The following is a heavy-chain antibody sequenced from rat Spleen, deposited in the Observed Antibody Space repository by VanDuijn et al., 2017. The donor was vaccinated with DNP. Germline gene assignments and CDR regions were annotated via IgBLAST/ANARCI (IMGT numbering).Heavy chain of an antibody. CDR2: ISSGGST. D-gene: IGHD4-3*01. CDR1: GFSLTSYG. Sequence: QVQLKESGPGLVQPSRTLSLTCTVSGFSLTSYGVSWVRQPPGKGLEWIAAISSGGSTYYNSTLKSRLSISRDTSKSQVFLKMNSLQTEDTATYYCARDLIIRDTTSAMDAWGQGTSVSVSS. J-gene: IGHJ4*01. V-gene: IGHV2S8*01. CDR3: ARDLIIRDTTSAMDA.